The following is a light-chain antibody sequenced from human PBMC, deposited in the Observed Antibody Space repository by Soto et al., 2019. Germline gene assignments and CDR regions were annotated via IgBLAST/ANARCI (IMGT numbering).Light chain of an antibody. J-gene: IGKJ4*01. V-gene: IGKV1-5*03. Sequence: DIHMTQSPSTLSASVGDRVTIPCRASQSIADWLAWYQQKPGKAPKLLIYKASTLESGVPSRFSGSGSGTEFTLTISSLQTDDFATYSCQQDVAYPLTFGGGTKVEIK. CDR3: QQDVAYPLT. CDR1: QSIADW. CDR2: KAS.